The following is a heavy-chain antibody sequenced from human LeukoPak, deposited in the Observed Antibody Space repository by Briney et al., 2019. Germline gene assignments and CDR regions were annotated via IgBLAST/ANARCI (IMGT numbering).Heavy chain of an antibody. CDR1: GFTFSDYY. D-gene: IGHD3-9*01. CDR3: ARMTTYYDILTGYPGRSYYFDY. J-gene: IGHJ4*02. CDR2: IRSSGSTI. V-gene: IGHV3-11*01. Sequence: GGSLRLSCAASGFTFSDYYMSWVRQAPGKGLEWVSYIRSSGSTIYYADSVKGRFTISRDNAKNSLYLQMNSLRAEDTAVYYCARMTTYYDILTGYPGRSYYFDYWGQGTLVTVSS.